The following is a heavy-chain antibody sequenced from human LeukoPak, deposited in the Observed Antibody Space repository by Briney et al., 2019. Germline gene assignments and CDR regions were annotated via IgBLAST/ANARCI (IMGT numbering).Heavy chain of an antibody. Sequence: ASVKVSCKASGYTFTSYDINWVRQATGQGLEWMGWMNPNSGNTGYAQKFQGRVTMTRNTSISTAYMELSSLRSEDTAAYYCATEKQYCSSTSCYSDAFDIWGQGTMVTVSS. CDR2: MNPNSGNT. CDR1: GYTFTSYD. CDR3: ATEKQYCSSTSCYSDAFDI. J-gene: IGHJ3*02. V-gene: IGHV1-8*01. D-gene: IGHD2-2*01.